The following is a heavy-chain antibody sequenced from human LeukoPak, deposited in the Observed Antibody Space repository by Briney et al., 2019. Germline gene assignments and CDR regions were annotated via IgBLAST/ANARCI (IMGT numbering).Heavy chain of an antibody. D-gene: IGHD6-6*01. V-gene: IGHV1-58*01. CDR1: GFTFTSSA. CDR2: IVVGSGNT. CDR3: AADGIAARPDY. Sequence: ASVKVSCKASGFTFTSSAVQRVRQARGQRLEWIGWIVVGSGNTNYAQKFQERVTITRDMSTSTAYMELSSLRSEDTAVYYCAADGIAARPDYWGQGTLVTVSS. J-gene: IGHJ4*02.